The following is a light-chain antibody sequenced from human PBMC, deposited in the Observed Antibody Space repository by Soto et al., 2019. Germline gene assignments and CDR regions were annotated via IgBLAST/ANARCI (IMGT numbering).Light chain of an antibody. CDR1: SSNIGAGYD. CDR3: QSYDSSLYV. CDR2: GNS. J-gene: IGLJ1*01. Sequence: QCFLTQPPSVSGAPGERVTISCTWSSSNIGAGYDVHWYQQLPGTAPKLLVYGNSNRPSGVPARFSGSTSGTSASLAITGFQAEDEADYYCQSYDSSLYVFGTGTKVTLL. V-gene: IGLV1-40*01.